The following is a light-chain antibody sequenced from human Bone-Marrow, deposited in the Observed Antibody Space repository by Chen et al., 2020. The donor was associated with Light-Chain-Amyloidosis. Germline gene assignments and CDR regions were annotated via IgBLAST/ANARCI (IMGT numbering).Light chain of an antibody. Sequence: SYELTPPPSVSVSPGQTARLTCSGDDLPTKYAYWYQQKPGQAPVLVIHRDTERPSGSSERFSGSSSGTTATLTISGVQAEDEADYHCQSADSSGTYEVIFGGGTKLTVL. CDR3: QSADSSGTYEVI. CDR2: RDT. J-gene: IGLJ2*01. CDR1: DLPTKY. V-gene: IGLV3-25*03.